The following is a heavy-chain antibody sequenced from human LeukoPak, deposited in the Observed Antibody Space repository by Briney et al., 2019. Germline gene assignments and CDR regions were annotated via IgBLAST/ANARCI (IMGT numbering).Heavy chain of an antibody. CDR2: INHSGST. CDR3: ARVTVYAMNYYYYYMDV. Sequence: PSETLSLTCAVYGGSFSGYYWSWIRQPPGKGLEWIGEINHSGSTNYNPSLKSRVTISVDTSKNQFSLKLSSVTAADTAVYYCARVTVYAMNYYYYYMDVWGKGTTVTVSS. D-gene: IGHD2-8*01. V-gene: IGHV4-34*01. J-gene: IGHJ6*03. CDR1: GGSFSGYY.